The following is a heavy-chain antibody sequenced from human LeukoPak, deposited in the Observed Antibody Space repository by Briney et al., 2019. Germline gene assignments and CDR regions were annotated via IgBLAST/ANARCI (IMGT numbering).Heavy chain of an antibody. Sequence: GESLKISCKGSGYSFANYWIGWVRQMPGKGLEWMGTIYPGDSDTRYSPSFQGQVIISADKSISTAYLQWSSLKASDTAMYYCARRTVRGVIFWFDPWGQGTLVTVSS. CDR2: IYPGDSDT. CDR1: GYSFANYW. V-gene: IGHV5-51*01. J-gene: IGHJ5*02. D-gene: IGHD3-10*01. CDR3: ARRTVRGVIFWFDP.